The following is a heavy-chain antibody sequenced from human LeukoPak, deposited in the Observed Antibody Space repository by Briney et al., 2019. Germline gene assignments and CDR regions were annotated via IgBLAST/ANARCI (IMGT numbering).Heavy chain of an antibody. CDR2: MNPDTGDT. Sequence: ASVKVSCKASGYTFTGYDINWVRQATGQGLEWMGWMNPDTGDTGYAQQFQGRVTMTRNTSIDTAYMELSGLRSEDTAVYYCTRGSLSGSSRDYWGQGTLVTVSS. J-gene: IGHJ4*02. CDR1: GYTFTGYD. CDR3: TRGSLSGSSRDY. D-gene: IGHD1-26*01. V-gene: IGHV1-8*02.